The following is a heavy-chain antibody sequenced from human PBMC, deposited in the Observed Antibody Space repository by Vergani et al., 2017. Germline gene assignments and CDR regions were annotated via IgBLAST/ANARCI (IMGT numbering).Heavy chain of an antibody. CDR1: GFTFSSYA. J-gene: IGHJ6*03. CDR2: ISYDGSNK. CDR3: ARDGRIVTIFGLVTYYMDV. D-gene: IGHD3-3*01. Sequence: QVQLVESGGGVVQPGRSLRLSCAASGFTFSSYAMHWVRQAPGKGLEWVAVISYDGSNKYYADSVKGRFTISRDNSKNTLYLQMNSLRAEDTAVYYCARDGRIVTIFGLVTYYMDVWGKGTTVTVSS. V-gene: IGHV3-30-3*01.